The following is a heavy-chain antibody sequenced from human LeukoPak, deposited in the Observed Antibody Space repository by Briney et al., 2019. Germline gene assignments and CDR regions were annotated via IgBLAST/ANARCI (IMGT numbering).Heavy chain of an antibody. CDR3: VRLDMSTMYRWFDP. D-gene: IGHD5-24*01. CDR1: GYSFTNYW. J-gene: IGHJ5*02. Sequence: GESLKISCKAYGYSFTNYWIGWVRQMPGKGLEWMGIVYPGDSDTRYSPSFQGQVTISADKSTNTAYLQWSSLKASDTAMYYCVRLDMSTMYRWFDPWGQGTLVTVSS. CDR2: VYPGDSDT. V-gene: IGHV5-51*01.